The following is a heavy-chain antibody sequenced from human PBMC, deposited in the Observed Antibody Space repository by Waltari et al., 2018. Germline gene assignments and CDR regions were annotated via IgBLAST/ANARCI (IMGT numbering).Heavy chain of an antibody. CDR1: GGSISSYY. CDR2: IYYSGST. D-gene: IGHD3-22*01. J-gene: IGHJ4*02. Sequence: QVQLQESGPGLVKPSETLSLTCTVSGGSISSYYWSWLRQPPGKGLEWIGYIYYSGSTNYNPSLKSRVTISVDTSKNQFSLKLSSVTAADTAVYYCARGYYYDSPYFDYWGQGTLVTVSS. CDR3: ARGYYYDSPYFDY. V-gene: IGHV4-59*01.